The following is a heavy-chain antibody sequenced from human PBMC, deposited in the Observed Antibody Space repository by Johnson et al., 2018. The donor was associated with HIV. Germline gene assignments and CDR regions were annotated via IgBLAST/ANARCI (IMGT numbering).Heavy chain of an antibody. D-gene: IGHD5-24*01. Sequence: QLVESGGGLVKPGGSLRLSCAASGFTFGDYYMTWIRQAPGKGLEWVSYISSSGNTIYYADSVQGRFTISRDNAKNSLYLQMNSLRDEDTAVYYCAREMAWEDAFDIWGQGTMVTVSS. CDR3: AREMAWEDAFDI. J-gene: IGHJ3*02. V-gene: IGHV3-11*04. CDR2: ISSSGNTI. CDR1: GFTFGDYY.